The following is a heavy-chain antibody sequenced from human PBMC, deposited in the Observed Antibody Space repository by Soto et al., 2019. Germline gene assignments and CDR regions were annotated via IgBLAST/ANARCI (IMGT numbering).Heavy chain of an antibody. Sequence: EVQLVESGGGLVKPGGSLRLSCAASGFTFSSYSMNWVRQAPGKGLVLVSSISSSSSYIYYAESVKGRFTISRDNAKNSLYLQMNSLRAEDTAVYYCARDRPGAYSSGWGPGDAFDIWGQGTMVTVSS. CDR1: GFTFSSYS. V-gene: IGHV3-21*01. J-gene: IGHJ3*02. CDR3: ARDRPGAYSSGWGPGDAFDI. D-gene: IGHD6-19*01. CDR2: ISSSSSYI.